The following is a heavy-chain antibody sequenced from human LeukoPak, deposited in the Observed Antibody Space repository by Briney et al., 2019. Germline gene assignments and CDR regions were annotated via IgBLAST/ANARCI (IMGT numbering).Heavy chain of an antibody. J-gene: IGHJ4*02. D-gene: IGHD6-19*01. CDR3: ASGLYSSGWYGFDY. Sequence: PSETLSLTCAVYGGSFSGYHWTCTRHSPGKGLEWIGDINPSGSTYYNPPLKSRLTISVDTSKNQFSLKLRSVTAADTAVYYCASGLYSSGWYGFDYWGQGTLVTVSS. V-gene: IGHV4-34*01. CDR1: GGSFSGYH. CDR2: INPSGST.